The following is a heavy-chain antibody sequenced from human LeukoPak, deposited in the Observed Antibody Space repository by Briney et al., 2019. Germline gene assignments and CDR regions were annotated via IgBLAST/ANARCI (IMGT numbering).Heavy chain of an antibody. V-gene: IGHV1-69*13. CDR3: ARLPRPYCSGGSCYSHWFDP. CDR1: GGTFSSYA. CDR2: IIPIFGTA. D-gene: IGHD2-15*01. J-gene: IGHJ5*02. Sequence: ASVKVSCKASGGTFSSYAISWVRQAPGQGLEWMGGIIPIFGTANYAQKFQGRVTITADESTSTAYMELSSLRSEDTAVYYCARLPRPYCSGGSCYSHWFDPWGQGTLVTVSS.